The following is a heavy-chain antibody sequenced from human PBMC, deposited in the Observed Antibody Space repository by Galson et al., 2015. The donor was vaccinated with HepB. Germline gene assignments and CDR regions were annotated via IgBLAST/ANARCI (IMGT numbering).Heavy chain of an antibody. CDR2: ISSDGRNK. V-gene: IGHV3-30*04. CDR3: ARDRASGYGDSVDY. J-gene: IGHJ4*02. D-gene: IGHD4-17*01. Sequence: SLRLSCAASRFTFSSYAMHWVRQAPGKGLEWVAVISSDGRNKYYADSVKGRFTISRDNSKNTLYLQMNSLRVEETAVYYCARDRASGYGDSVDYWGQGTLVTVSS. CDR1: RFTFSSYA.